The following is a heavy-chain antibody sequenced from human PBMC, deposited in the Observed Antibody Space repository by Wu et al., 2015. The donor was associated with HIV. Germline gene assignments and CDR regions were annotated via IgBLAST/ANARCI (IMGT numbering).Heavy chain of an antibody. CDR1: GYTFTSNY. CDR3: ATRIGNMEAFNI. D-gene: IGHD1/OR15-1a*01. J-gene: IGHJ3*02. V-gene: IGHV1-46*03. CDR2: INPGGVRV. Sequence: QVQLVQSGAEVKRSGASVKVSCTASGYTFTSNYIHWVRQAPGQGLEWMGVINPGGVRVSYAQKFQGRVTMTSDTSTSTVHMDLSSLRSEDTAMYYCATRIGNMEAFNIWGQGTMVIVSS.